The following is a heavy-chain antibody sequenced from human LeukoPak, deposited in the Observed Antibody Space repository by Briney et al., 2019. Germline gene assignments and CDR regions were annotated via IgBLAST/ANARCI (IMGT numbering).Heavy chain of an antibody. CDR3: ARDIAAAGTGFDY. CDR2: ISSSSSYI. CDR1: GFAFRTYS. V-gene: IGHV3-21*01. J-gene: IGHJ4*02. D-gene: IGHD6-13*01. Sequence: GGSLRLSCAASGFAFRTYSMNWVRQAPGKGLEWVSSISSSSSYIYYADSVKGRFTISRDNAKNSLYLQMNSLRAEDTAVNYCARDIAAAGTGFDYWGQGTLVSVSS.